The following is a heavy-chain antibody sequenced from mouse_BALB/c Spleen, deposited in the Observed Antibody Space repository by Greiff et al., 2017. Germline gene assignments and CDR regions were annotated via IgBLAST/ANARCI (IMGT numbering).Heavy chain of an antibody. CDR1: GYTFSSYW. CDR2: IYPGGGYT. J-gene: IGHJ2*01. Sequence: QVQLQQSGAELMKPGASVKISCKATGYTFSSYWIEWVKQRPGHGLEWIGDIYPGGGYTNYNEKFKGKATLTADTSSSTAYMQLSSLTSEDSAVYFCARQDDYWGQGTTLTVSS. V-gene: IGHV1-63*02. CDR3: ARQDDY.